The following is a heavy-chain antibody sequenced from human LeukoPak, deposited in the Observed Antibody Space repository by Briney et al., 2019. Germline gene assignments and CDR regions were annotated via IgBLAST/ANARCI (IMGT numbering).Heavy chain of an antibody. CDR2: INAGNGNT. V-gene: IGHV1-3*01. J-gene: IGHJ4*02. D-gene: IGHD3-22*01. Sequence: ASVKVSCKASGYTFTSYAMHWVRQAPGQRLEWMGWINAGNGNTKYSQKFQGRVTITRDTSASTAYMELSSLRSEDTAVYYCASQSVPSTYYYDSSDPGGFDYWGQGTLVTVSS. CDR3: ASQSVPSTYYYDSSDPGGFDY. CDR1: GYTFTSYA.